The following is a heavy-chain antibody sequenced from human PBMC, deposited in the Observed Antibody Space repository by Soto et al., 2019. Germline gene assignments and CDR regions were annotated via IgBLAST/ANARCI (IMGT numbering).Heavy chain of an antibody. CDR3: ARGQNLGAAAGTADY. CDR2: IYHSGST. J-gene: IGHJ4*02. V-gene: IGHV4-4*02. Sequence: SETLSLTCAVSGGSISSSNWWSWVRQPPGKGLEWIGEIYHSGSTNYNPSLKSRVTISVDKSKNQFSLKLSSVTAADTAVYYCARGQNLGAAAGTADYWGQGTLVTVSS. D-gene: IGHD6-13*01. CDR1: GGSISSSNW.